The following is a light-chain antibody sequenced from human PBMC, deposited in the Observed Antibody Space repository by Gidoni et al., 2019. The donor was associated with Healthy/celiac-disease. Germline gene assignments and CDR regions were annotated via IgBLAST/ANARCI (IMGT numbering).Light chain of an antibody. V-gene: IGKV1-5*03. CDR1: QSISSW. CDR3: QQYNSYPWT. Sequence: DIQMPASPSTLYASVGDRVTITCRASQSISSWLAWYQQKPGKAPKLLIYKASSLESGVPARFSGSGSGTEFTLTISSLQPDDFATYYCQQYNSYPWTFGQGTKVEIK. CDR2: KAS. J-gene: IGKJ1*01.